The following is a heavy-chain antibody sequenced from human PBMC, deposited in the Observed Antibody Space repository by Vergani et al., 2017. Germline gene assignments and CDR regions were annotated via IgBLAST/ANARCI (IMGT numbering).Heavy chain of an antibody. Sequence: EVQLLESGGGLVQPGGSLRLSCAASGFTFSSYAMSWVRQAPGKGLEWVSAISGSGGSTYYADSVKGRFTISRDNSKNTLYLQMNSLRAEDTAVYYCAADPDPYCGGDCLTDAFDIWGQGTMVTVSS. CDR3: AADPDPYCGGDCLTDAFDI. CDR2: ISGSGGST. CDR1: GFTFSSYA. V-gene: IGHV3-23*01. D-gene: IGHD2-21*02. J-gene: IGHJ3*02.